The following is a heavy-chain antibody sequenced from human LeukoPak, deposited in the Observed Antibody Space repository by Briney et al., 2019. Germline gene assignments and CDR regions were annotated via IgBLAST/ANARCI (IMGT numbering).Heavy chain of an antibody. J-gene: IGHJ3*02. CDR2: IYSGGSI. CDR1: GFAVSSSY. D-gene: IGHD6-19*01. Sequence: GGSLRLSCAVSGFAVSSSYMSWVRQAPGKGMEWVSVIYSGGSIYYIDSVKGRFTISRDSSKNTLYLQMNSLRAEDTAMYHCARERLVAGDRSGAFDIWGQGTMVTVSS. V-gene: IGHV3-53*01. CDR3: ARERLVAGDRSGAFDI.